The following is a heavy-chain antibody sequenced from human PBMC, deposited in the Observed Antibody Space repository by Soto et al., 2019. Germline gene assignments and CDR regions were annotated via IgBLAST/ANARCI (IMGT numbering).Heavy chain of an antibody. D-gene: IGHD3-10*01. V-gene: IGHV1-24*01. CDR1: GYTLTELS. CDR3: VALTRLLWFGELTLRGFDP. CDR2: FDPEDGET. Sequence: ASVKVSCKVSGYTLTELSMHWVRQAPGKGLEWMGSFDPEDGETIYAQKFQGRVTMTEDTSTDTAYMELSSLRSEDTAVYYCVALTRLLWFGELTLRGFDPWGQGTLVTVSS. J-gene: IGHJ5*02.